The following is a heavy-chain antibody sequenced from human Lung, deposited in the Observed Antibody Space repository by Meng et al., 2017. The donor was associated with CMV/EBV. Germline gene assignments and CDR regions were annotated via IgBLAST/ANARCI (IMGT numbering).Heavy chain of an antibody. CDR1: GYTFTAHY. Sequence: ASVXVSCKASGYTFTAHYLHWVRQAPGQGLEWMGWIHPHRGDTNYAQQFQGRVTLTRDTSINTGYMELTRLTSDDTAVYYCARDNNWGQDDWGQGTLVTFSS. D-gene: IGHD7-27*01. V-gene: IGHV1-2*02. CDR2: IHPHRGDT. J-gene: IGHJ4*02. CDR3: ARDNNWGQDD.